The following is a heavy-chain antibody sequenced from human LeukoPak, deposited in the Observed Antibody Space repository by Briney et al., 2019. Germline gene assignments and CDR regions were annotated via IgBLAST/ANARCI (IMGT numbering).Heavy chain of an antibody. CDR3: AKDEGSYAFDY. CDR2: IYYSGTT. D-gene: IGHD1-26*01. J-gene: IGHJ4*02. V-gene: IGHV4-59*01. Sequence: SETLSLTCTVSGGSINSYHWSWIRQPPGKGLECIGYIYYSGTTNYNPSLKSRVTISLDTSKKQLSLKLSSVTAADTAVYYCAKDEGSYAFDYWGQGTLVTVSS. CDR1: GGSINSYH.